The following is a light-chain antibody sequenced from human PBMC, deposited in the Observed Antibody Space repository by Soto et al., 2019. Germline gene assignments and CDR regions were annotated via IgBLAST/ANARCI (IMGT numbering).Light chain of an antibody. J-gene: IGKJ1*01. V-gene: IGKV3-15*01. CDR3: QHYNNWPRT. CDR1: QSVSSN. Sequence: IVMTQSPATLSVSPGDRATLSCRASQSVSSNLAWYQQNPGQAPRLLIYGASTRATGIPARFSGSGSGTEFTLTISSLQSEDFAVYYCQHYNNWPRTFGQGTKVEIK. CDR2: GAS.